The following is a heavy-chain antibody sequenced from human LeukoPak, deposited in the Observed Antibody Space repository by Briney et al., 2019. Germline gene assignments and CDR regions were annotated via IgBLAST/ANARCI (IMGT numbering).Heavy chain of an antibody. J-gene: IGHJ6*03. V-gene: IGHV1-2*02. CDR2: INPNSGGT. CDR3: ARVGYYGSGTQKWYYYYYMDV. Sequence: GASVKVSCKASGYTFTGYYMHWVRQAPGQGLEWMGWINPNSGGTNYAQKLQGRVTMTTDTSTSTAYMELRSLRSDDTAVYYCARVGYYGSGTQKWYYYYYMDVWGKGTTVTISS. D-gene: IGHD3-10*01. CDR1: GYTFTGYY.